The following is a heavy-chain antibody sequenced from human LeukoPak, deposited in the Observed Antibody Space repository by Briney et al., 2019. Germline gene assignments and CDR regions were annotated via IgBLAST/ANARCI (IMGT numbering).Heavy chain of an antibody. CDR1: GDSVSSNSAT. V-gene: IGHV6-1*01. J-gene: IGHJ3*02. Sequence: SQTLSLTCAIYGDSVSSNSATWTWIRQSPSRGLEWLGRTYYRSTWYNDYAVSVKSRIVIKPDTSKNQFSLQLNSVTPEDTAVYYCAKGRGALGGMYSSSSLDSFDIWGQETMVTVSS. CDR2: TYYRSTWYN. CDR3: AKGRGALGGMYSSSSLDSFDI. D-gene: IGHD6-6*01.